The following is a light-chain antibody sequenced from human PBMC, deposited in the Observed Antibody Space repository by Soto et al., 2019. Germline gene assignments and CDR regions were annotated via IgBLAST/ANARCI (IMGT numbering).Light chain of an antibody. V-gene: IGKV3-20*01. CDR2: GAS. CDR3: QQYVGSRPVT. Sequence: ETVLTQSPGTLSLSPGQRATLSCRASQSVSSSNLAWYQQKPGQAPRLLIYGASSRATGIPDRFSGSGSGTDFTINLSGREPEECAVYFWQQYVGSRPVTFGGGTNVEAK. J-gene: IGKJ4*01. CDR1: QSVSSSN.